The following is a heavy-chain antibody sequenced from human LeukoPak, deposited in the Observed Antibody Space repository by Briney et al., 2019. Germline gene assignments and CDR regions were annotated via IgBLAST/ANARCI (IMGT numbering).Heavy chain of an antibody. CDR2: ISAYNGNT. CDR3: ARDSDIYDILTGYLDY. J-gene: IGHJ4*02. Sequence: AAVTVSCKASGYTFTSYVISWGRQAPGQGLEGMGWISAYNGNTNYAQKLHGRVTMTTDTSTSTDYMELRSLRSDDTAVYYCARDSDIYDILTGYLDYWGQGTLVTVSS. V-gene: IGHV1-18*01. D-gene: IGHD3-9*01. CDR1: GYTFTSYV.